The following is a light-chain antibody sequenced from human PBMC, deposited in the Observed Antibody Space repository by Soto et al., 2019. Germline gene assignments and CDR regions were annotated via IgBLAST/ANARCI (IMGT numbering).Light chain of an antibody. V-gene: IGLV2-14*01. J-gene: IGLJ1*01. CDR3: SSYKSSSIDV. Sequence: QSALTQPASVSGSPGQSITISCTGTSSDVGGYNYVSLYQQHPGKAPKLMIYDVSNRPSGVSNRFSGSRSGNTASLTISGIPAEDEADYYCSSYKSSSIDVFGPGTKLTVL. CDR2: DVS. CDR1: SSDVGGYNY.